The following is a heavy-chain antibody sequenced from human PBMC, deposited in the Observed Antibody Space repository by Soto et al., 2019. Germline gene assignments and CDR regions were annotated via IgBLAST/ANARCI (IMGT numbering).Heavy chain of an antibody. V-gene: IGHV5-10-1*01. J-gene: IGHJ6*02. Sequence: GESLKISCKGSGYSFAGYWITWVRQKPGKGLEWMGRIDPSDSQTYYSPSFRGHVTISVTKSITTVFLQWSSLRASDTAMYYCARRRGSGNDYYYNYGMDVWGQGTTVTVSS. CDR3: ARRRGSGNDYYYNYGMDV. D-gene: IGHD1-26*01. CDR1: GYSFAGYW. CDR2: IDPSDSQT.